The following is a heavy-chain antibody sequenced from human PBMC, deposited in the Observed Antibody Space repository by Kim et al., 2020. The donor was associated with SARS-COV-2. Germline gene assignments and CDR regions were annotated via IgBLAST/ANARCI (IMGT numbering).Heavy chain of an antibody. J-gene: IGHJ4*02. Sequence: GTTDDTEQVKGRVSISRDDSKNTLYLQMNSQKSEDTAVYYCTVVVRDYWGQGTLVTVSS. CDR2: GTT. CDR3: TVVVRDY. D-gene: IGHD3-22*01. V-gene: IGHV3-15*01.